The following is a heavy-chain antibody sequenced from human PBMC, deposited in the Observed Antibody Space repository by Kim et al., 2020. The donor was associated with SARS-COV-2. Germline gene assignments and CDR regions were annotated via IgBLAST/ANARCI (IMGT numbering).Heavy chain of an antibody. CDR2: ISRSSTIL. CDR1: GFTLSDFC. Sequence: GGSLRLSCAASGFTLSDFCMNWVRQAPGKGLEWVSSISRSSTILYYADSVKGRFTISRDNAKESVYLQMNSLRADDTAVYYCARGTTAAGTDCFDPWGQGTLVTVSS. V-gene: IGHV3-21*04. D-gene: IGHD6-13*01. CDR3: ARGTTAAGTDCFDP. J-gene: IGHJ5*02.